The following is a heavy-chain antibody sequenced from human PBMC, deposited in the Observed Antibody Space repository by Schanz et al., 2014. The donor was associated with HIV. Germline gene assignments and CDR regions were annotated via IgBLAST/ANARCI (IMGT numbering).Heavy chain of an antibody. D-gene: IGHD6-6*01. CDR1: GISLTNNA. CDR3: AKDLYSSSSVDY. J-gene: IGHJ4*02. V-gene: IGHV3-30*18. Sequence: LVQSGGGLVQPGGSLRLSCAASGISLTNNAMTWVRQAPGKGLEWVAVISYDGSNKYYADSVKGRFTISRDNSKNTLYLQMNSLRAEDTAVYYCAKDLYSSSSVDYWGQGTLVTVSS. CDR2: ISYDGSNK.